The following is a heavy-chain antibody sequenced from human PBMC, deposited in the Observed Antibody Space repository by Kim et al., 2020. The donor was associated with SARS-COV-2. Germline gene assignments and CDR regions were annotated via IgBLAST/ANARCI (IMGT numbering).Heavy chain of an antibody. V-gene: IGHV3-30*18. CDR3: AKADTAMVFEFLDYFDY. D-gene: IGHD5-18*01. J-gene: IGHJ4*02. CDR2: ISYDGSNK. CDR1: GFTFSSYG. Sequence: GGSLRLSCAASGFTFSSYGMHWVRQAPGKGLEWVAVISYDGSNKYYADSVKGRFTISRDNSKNTLYLQMNSLRAEDTAVYYCAKADTAMVFEFLDYFDYWGQGTLVTVSS.